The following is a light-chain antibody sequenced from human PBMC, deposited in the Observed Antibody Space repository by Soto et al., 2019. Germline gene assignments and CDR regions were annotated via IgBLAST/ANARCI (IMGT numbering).Light chain of an antibody. CDR2: DVS. V-gene: IGLV2-14*03. CDR3: SSSTSSKTRV. CDR1: SSDVGGYNY. J-gene: IGLJ2*01. Sequence: QSALTQPASVSGSPGQSITISCTGTSSDVGGYNYVSWYQQHPGKAPKLMLYDVSRRPSGVSNRFSGSKSGNTASLTISGLQTEDEADYYCSSSTSSKTRVFGGGTKLTVL.